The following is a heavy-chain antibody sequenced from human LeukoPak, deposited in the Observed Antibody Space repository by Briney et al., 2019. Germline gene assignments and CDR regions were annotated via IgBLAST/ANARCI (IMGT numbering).Heavy chain of an antibody. V-gene: IGHV3-9*01. CDR1: GFTFDDYS. CDR2: ISWNSGSI. Sequence: PGGSLRLSCAASGFTFDDYSMHWLRQAPGKGLEWVSGISWNSGSIGYADSVKGRFTISRDNAKNSLYLQMNSLRAEDTALYYCAKGFRGYSSGWYWGVDAFEIWGHRTMVTVSP. CDR3: AKGFRGYSSGWYWGVDAFEI. D-gene: IGHD6-19*01. J-gene: IGHJ3*02.